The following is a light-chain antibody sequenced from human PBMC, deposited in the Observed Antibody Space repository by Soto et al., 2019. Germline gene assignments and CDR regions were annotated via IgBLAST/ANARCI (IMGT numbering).Light chain of an antibody. J-gene: IGKJ5*01. CDR1: QSISSL. CDR2: KAS. Sequence: DLQMTQSPSTLSASVGDRVTITCRASQSISSLLAWYQQKPGRAPTLLIYKASTLESGVPSRFSGSASGTEFSLTISSLQPDDSATYYCQQYSSYPLTFGQGTRLEIK. CDR3: QQYSSYPLT. V-gene: IGKV1-5*03.